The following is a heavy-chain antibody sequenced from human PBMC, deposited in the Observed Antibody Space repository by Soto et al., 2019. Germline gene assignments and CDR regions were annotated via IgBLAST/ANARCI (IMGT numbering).Heavy chain of an antibody. V-gene: IGHV1-69*06. Sequence: ASVKVSCKASGGTFSSYAISWVRQAPGQGLEWMGGIIPIFGTANYAQKFQGRVTITADKSTSTAYMELSSLRSEDTAVYYCARGGLAAPYYYYYYGMDVWGQGTTVTVSS. J-gene: IGHJ6*02. CDR2: IIPIFGTA. D-gene: IGHD6-6*01. CDR1: GGTFSSYA. CDR3: ARGGLAAPYYYYYYGMDV.